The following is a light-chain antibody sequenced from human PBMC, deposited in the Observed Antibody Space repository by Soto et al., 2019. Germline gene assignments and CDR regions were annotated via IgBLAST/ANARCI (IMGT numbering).Light chain of an antibody. CDR1: QSLLHSNGYNY. V-gene: IGKV2-28*01. CDR2: LGS. CDR3: MQALQTPYT. J-gene: IGKJ2*01. Sequence: DIVMTQSPLSLPVXPGEPASISCRSSQSLLHSNGYNYLDWYLQKPGQSPQLLIYLGSNRASGVPDRFSGSGSGTDFTLKISRVEAEDVGVYYCMQALQTPYTFGQGTKLEIK.